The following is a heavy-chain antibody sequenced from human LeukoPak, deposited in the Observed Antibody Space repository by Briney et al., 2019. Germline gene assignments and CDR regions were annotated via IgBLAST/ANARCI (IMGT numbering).Heavy chain of an antibody. V-gene: IGHV4-61*02. CDR1: GGSISSGSYY. D-gene: IGHD3-9*01. CDR2: IYTSGST. CDR3: ASVRGMYYEILTGYYRY. Sequence: PSETLSLTCTVSGGSISSGSYYWSWIRQPAGKGLEWIGRIYTSGSTYYSPSLKSRVTISVDTSKNQFSLKLSSVTAADTAVYYCASVRGMYYEILTGYYRYWGQGTLVTVSS. J-gene: IGHJ4*02.